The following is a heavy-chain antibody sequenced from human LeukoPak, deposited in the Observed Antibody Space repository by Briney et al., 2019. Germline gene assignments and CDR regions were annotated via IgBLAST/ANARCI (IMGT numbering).Heavy chain of an antibody. V-gene: IGHV4-59*01. J-gene: IGHJ6*02. D-gene: IGHD6-13*01. CDR1: GGSISSYY. CDR2: VYYTGST. CDR3: ARGAASAGYSSYYYGMGV. Sequence: SETLSLTCTVFGGSISSYYWTWIRQPPGKELEWIGYVYYTGSTNYNPSLKSRVTISVDTSQNQFSLNLNSVTAADTAVYYCARGAASAGYSSYYYGMGVWGQGTTVTVSS.